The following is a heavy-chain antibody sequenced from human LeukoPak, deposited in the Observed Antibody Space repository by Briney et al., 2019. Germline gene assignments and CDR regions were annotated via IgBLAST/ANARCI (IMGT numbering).Heavy chain of an antibody. D-gene: IGHD2-8*01. CDR1: GYSISSGNS. Sequence: SETLSLTCAVSGYSISSGNSWGWIRQAPGKGLEWIGSFYHGGNTYYNPSRKSRVTMSVDTSKNQFSLKLTSVTVADTAVYYCASEKNGPPADYWGQGTLVTVSS. CDR2: FYHGGNT. CDR3: ASEKNGPPADY. V-gene: IGHV4-38-2*01. J-gene: IGHJ4*02.